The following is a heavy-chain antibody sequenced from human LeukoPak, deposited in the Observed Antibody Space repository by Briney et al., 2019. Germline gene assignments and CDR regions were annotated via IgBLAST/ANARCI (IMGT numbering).Heavy chain of an antibody. D-gene: IGHD3-22*01. J-gene: IGHJ4*02. Sequence: GGSLSLSCAASGFTFDDYAMHWVRQAPGKGLEWVSLISGDGGSTYYADSVKGRFTISRDNSKNTLYLQMNSLRAEDTAVYYCAKGQYYYDSSGYFGGDYWGQGTLVTVSS. CDR3: AKGQYYYDSSGYFGGDY. CDR1: GFTFDDYA. CDR2: ISGDGGST. V-gene: IGHV3-43*02.